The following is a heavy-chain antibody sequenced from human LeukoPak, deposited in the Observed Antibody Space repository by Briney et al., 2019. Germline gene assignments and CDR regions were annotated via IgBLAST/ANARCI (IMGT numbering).Heavy chain of an antibody. CDR3: TTDHSTYYDSSGTGSYH. J-gene: IGHJ5*02. D-gene: IGHD3-22*01. CDR1: GFTFSNAW. V-gene: IGHV3-15*01. Sequence: PGGSLRLSCAASGFTFSNAWMNWVRQAPGKGLEWVGRIKSKSVGGTTDYAAPVKGRFTISRDDSKNTLYVQMNSLKTEDTAVYYCTTDHSTYYDSSGTGSYHWGQGTLVTVSS. CDR2: IKSKSVGGTT.